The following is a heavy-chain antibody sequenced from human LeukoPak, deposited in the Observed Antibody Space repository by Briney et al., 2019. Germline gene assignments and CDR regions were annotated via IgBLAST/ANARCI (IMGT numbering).Heavy chain of an antibody. CDR2: MGGGGTT. V-gene: IGHV3-23*01. J-gene: IGHJ4*02. Sequence: KTGGSLRLSCAASGFTFNNYVMSWVRQAPGKGLEGVSAMGGGGTTYYADYVKGRFTISRDTSKNTLYLQMNSLRAEDAAIYYCAKAGRPQAVAGWIDYRGQGTLVTVSS. CDR1: GFTFNNYV. CDR3: AKAGRPQAVAGWIDY. D-gene: IGHD6-19*01.